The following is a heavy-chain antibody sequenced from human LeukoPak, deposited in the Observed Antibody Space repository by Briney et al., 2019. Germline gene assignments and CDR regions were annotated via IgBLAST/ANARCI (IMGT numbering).Heavy chain of an antibody. CDR3: ARGPVEMATIWSRGYYMDV. D-gene: IGHD5-24*01. CDR2: ISRSSSTI. V-gene: IGHV3-48*01. J-gene: IGHJ6*03. CDR1: GFTFSSYS. Sequence: PGGSLRLSCAASGFTFSSYSMNWVRQAPGKGLEWVSYISRSSSTIYYADSVKGRFTISRDNAKNSLYLQMNSLRAEDTAVYYCARGPVEMATIWSRGYYMDVWGKGTTVTVSS.